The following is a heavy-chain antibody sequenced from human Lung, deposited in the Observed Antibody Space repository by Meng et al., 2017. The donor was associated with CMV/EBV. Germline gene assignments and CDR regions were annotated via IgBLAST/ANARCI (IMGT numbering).Heavy chain of an antibody. CDR3: TRGGGTISIFGVARIVGGMDV. Sequence: GESLKISCAASGFTFSSYAMHWVRQAPGKGLEWVAVISYDGSNKYDADSVKGRFTISRDNSKNTLYLQMNSLRVEDTAVYYCTRGGGTISIFGVARIVGGMDVWGQGNXVXVSS. D-gene: IGHD3-3*01. V-gene: IGHV3-30*04. J-gene: IGHJ6*02. CDR1: GFTFSSYA. CDR2: ISYDGSNK.